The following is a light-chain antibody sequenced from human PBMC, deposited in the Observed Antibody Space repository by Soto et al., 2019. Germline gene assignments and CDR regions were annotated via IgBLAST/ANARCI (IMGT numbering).Light chain of an antibody. V-gene: IGKV3-15*01. J-gene: IGKJ1*01. CDR3: QQYNDWWT. CDR2: GVS. Sequence: EIVMTQSPDTLSVSPGERATLSCRASQSVSNNLAWYHQKPGQAPRLLIFGVSTRATGIPARFSGSGSGTEFTLTISSLQSEDFAVYYCQQYNDWWTFGQGTKVEIK. CDR1: QSVSNN.